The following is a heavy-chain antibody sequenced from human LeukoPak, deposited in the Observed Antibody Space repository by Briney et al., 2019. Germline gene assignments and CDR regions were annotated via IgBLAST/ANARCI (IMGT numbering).Heavy chain of an antibody. J-gene: IGHJ6*03. CDR2: MNPNSGNT. Sequence: ASVKLSCKASGYTFTRYDINWMRQATGQGLEWMGWMNPNSGNTGYAQKFQGRVTMTRNTSISTAYMELRSLRSEDTAVYYCARRALLWCGDNYYYYYMDVWGKGTTVTVSS. V-gene: IGHV1-8*01. CDR3: ARRALLWCGDNYYYYYMDV. CDR1: GYTFTRYD. D-gene: IGHD3-10*01.